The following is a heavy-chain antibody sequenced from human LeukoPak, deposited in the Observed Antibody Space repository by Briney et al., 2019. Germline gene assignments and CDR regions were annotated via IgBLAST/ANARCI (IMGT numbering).Heavy chain of an antibody. CDR1: GYTFTGDY. Sequence: GASVKASCKASGYTFTGDYMHWVRQAPGQGLEWMGWINPNSGDTNYAQKFQGRVTMTRDTSISTVYMELSRLRSEDTAVYYCARVHRIAARRVQNYYYYYYMDVWGKGTTVTVSS. CDR3: ARVHRIAARRVQNYYYYYYMDV. D-gene: IGHD6-6*01. CDR2: INPNSGDT. J-gene: IGHJ6*03. V-gene: IGHV1-2*02.